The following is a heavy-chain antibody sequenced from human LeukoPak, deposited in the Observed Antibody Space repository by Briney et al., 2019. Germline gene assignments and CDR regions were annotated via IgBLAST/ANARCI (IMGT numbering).Heavy chain of an antibody. D-gene: IGHD5-24*01. V-gene: IGHV4-34*01. CDR1: GGSFSGYY. J-gene: IGHJ3*02. Sequence: SETLSLTCAVYGGSFSGYYWSWIRQPPGKGLEWIGEINHSGSTNYNPSLKSRVTISVDTSKNQFSLELSSVTAADTAVYYCARAKRWLQLNAFDIWGQGTMVTVSS. CDR3: ARAKRWLQLNAFDI. CDR2: INHSGST.